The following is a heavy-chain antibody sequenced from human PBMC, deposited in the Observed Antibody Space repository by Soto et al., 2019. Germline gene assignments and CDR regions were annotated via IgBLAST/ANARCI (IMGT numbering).Heavy chain of an antibody. CDR1: GYTFTSYA. D-gene: IGHD1-26*01. V-gene: IGHV1-3*01. J-gene: IGHJ4*02. CDR3: ARDQGYFYYFDY. CDR2: INAGNGNT. Sequence: GASVKVSCKASGYTFTSYAMHWVRQAPGQRREWMGWINAGNGNTKYSQKFQGRVTITRDTSASTAYMEPSSLRSEDTAVYYCARDQGYFYYFDYWGQGTLVTVSS.